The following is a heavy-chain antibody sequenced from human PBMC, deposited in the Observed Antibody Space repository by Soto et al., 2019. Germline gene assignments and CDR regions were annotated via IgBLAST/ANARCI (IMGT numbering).Heavy chain of an antibody. CDR1: GGTFSSYA. V-gene: IGHV1-69*01. Sequence: VESGAEVKKPGSSVKVSCKASGGTFSSYAISWVRQAPGQGLEWMGGIIPIFGTANYAQKFQGRVTITADESTSTAYMELSSLRSEDTAVYYCTWGIAAAGTPKSDDYWGQGTLVTVSS. D-gene: IGHD6-13*01. CDR2: IIPIFGTA. CDR3: TWGIAAAGTPKSDDY. J-gene: IGHJ4*02.